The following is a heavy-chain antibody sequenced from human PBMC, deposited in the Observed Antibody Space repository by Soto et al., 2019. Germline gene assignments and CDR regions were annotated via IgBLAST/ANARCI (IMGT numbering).Heavy chain of an antibody. D-gene: IGHD6-13*01. CDR2: IYYSGST. Sequence: PSETLSLTCTVSGGSVNSGGYHWSWIRQHPGKGLEWIGDIYYSGSTYYNPSLKSRVTISIDTSTNHFSLHLSALTAADTAVYSCARPASPNANYSEWGVRGRGPTIAVSS. CDR1: GGSVNSGGYH. V-gene: IGHV4-31*03. CDR3: ARPASPNANYSEWGV. J-gene: IGHJ6*02.